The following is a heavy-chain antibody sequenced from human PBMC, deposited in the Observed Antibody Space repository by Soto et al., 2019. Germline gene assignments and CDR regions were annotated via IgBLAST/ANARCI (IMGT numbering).Heavy chain of an antibody. D-gene: IGHD6-25*01. V-gene: IGHV4-59*01. CDR3: ARGGVAARKGRWFDP. CDR2: IHYSGST. CDR1: GGSISGYY. Sequence: PSETLSLTCTVSGGSISGYYWGLIRQPPGKGLEWIGYIHYSGSTNYNPSLRSRVTISVDTPKNQFSLKVNSMTAADTAIYYCARGGVAARKGRWFDPWGQGTLVTVSS. J-gene: IGHJ5*02.